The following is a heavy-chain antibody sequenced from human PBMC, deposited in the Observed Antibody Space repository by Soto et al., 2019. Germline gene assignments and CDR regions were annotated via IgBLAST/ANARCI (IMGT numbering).Heavy chain of an antibody. CDR1: GFTFSDYY. J-gene: IGHJ4*02. CDR3: ARDRDGSGSTGYFGY. CDR2: ITSSGTTT. V-gene: IGHV3-11*01. Sequence: QVQLVESGGGLVGPGGSLRLSCAPSGFTFSDYYMSWIRQAPGKGLEWVSYITSSGTTTYYADSVKGRFTISRDNAKNSLYLQMDSLRVEDTAVYYCARDRDGSGSTGYFGYWGQGTLVTVSS. D-gene: IGHD3-22*01.